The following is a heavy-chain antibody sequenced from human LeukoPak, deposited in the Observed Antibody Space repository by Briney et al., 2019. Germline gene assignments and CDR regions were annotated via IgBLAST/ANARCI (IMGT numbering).Heavy chain of an antibody. Sequence: GGSLRLSCAASGFTFSSYSMNWVRQAPGKGVEWVSSISSSSSYIYYADSVKGRFTISRDNAKNSLYLQMNSLRAEDTAVYYCAKSGYSSGWYGVDYWGQGTLVTVSS. CDR1: GFTFSSYS. D-gene: IGHD6-19*01. CDR2: ISSSSSYI. J-gene: IGHJ4*02. CDR3: AKSGYSSGWYGVDY. V-gene: IGHV3-21*04.